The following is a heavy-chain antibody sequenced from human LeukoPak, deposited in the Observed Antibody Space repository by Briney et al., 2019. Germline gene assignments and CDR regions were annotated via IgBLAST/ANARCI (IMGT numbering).Heavy chain of an antibody. Sequence: SETLSLTCTVSGGSISNGDHYWSWIRQHPGKGLEWIGHIYYSGSTYYNPSLKSRVTISVDRSKNQFSLKLSSVTAADTAVYYCARGDYYDSSGYYQYNWFDPWGQGTLVTVSS. CDR2: IYYSGST. CDR1: GGSISNGDHY. J-gene: IGHJ5*02. CDR3: ARGDYYDSSGYYQYNWFDP. V-gene: IGHV4-30-4*08. D-gene: IGHD3-22*01.